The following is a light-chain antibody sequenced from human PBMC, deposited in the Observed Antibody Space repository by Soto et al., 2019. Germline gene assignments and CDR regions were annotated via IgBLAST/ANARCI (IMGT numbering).Light chain of an antibody. CDR1: SKNVSGYNY. J-gene: IGLJ1*01. Sequence: QSVLKQPASVFRVPGPSVTLSPPGNSKNVSGYNYVSWYQKHPGKAPKLKIYDVNKRPSGVSNRFSGSKSGNTASLTISGLQAEDEADYYCSSYSNTSTLYVFGTGTKVTVL. CDR3: SSYSNTSTLYV. CDR2: DVN. V-gene: IGLV2-14*01.